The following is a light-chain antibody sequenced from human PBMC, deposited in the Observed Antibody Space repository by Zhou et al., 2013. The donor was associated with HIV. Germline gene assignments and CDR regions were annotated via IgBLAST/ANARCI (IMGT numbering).Light chain of an antibody. J-gene: IGKJ4*01. Sequence: DIQMTQSPSSLSASVGDRVTITCRASQSISSYLNWYQQKPGKAPKLLIYAASSLQSGVPSRFSGSGSGTDFTLTISSLQPEDFATYYCQQSYSTPRTFGGGTKVEDQT. CDR2: AAS. CDR3: QQSYSTPRT. V-gene: IGKV1-39*01. CDR1: QSISSY.